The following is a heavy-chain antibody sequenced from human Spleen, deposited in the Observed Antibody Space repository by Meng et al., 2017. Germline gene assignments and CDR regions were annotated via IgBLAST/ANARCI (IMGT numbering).Heavy chain of an antibody. CDR3: ARDVLSTYYYDSSGYSPTTFDI. J-gene: IGHJ3*02. Sequence: GGSLRLSCAASGFTFSSYEMNWVRQAPGKGLEWVSYIDSGGGTRYYADSVKGRFIISRDNAKNSLYLQMNSLRAEDTAVYYCARDVLSTYYYDSSGYSPTTFDIWGQGTMVTVSS. D-gene: IGHD3-22*01. V-gene: IGHV3-48*03. CDR1: GFTFSSYE. CDR2: IDSGGGTR.